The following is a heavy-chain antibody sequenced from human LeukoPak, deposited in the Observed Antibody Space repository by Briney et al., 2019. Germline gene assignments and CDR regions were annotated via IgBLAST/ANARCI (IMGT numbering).Heavy chain of an antibody. D-gene: IGHD6-13*01. Sequence: PGGSLRLSCAASGFTFSSYAMHWVRQAPGKGLEGVAVISYDGSNKYYADSVKGRFTISRDNSKNTLYLQMNSLRAEDTAVYYCARAGPSSSWHQFDYWGQGTLVTVSS. V-gene: IGHV3-30*14. CDR3: ARAGPSSSWHQFDY. CDR1: GFTFSSYA. J-gene: IGHJ4*02. CDR2: ISYDGSNK.